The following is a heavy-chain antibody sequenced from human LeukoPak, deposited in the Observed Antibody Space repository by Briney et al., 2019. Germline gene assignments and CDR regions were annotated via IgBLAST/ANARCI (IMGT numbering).Heavy chain of an antibody. Sequence: ASVKVSCKASGYTFTGYYMHWVRQAPGQGLEWMGWISAYNGNTNYAQKFQGRVTMTTDTSTSTAYMELRSLRSDDTAVYYCARDVLPYCSSTSCYSDWWGQETLVTVSS. CDR1: GYTFTGYY. CDR2: ISAYNGNT. CDR3: ARDVLPYCSSTSCYSDW. V-gene: IGHV1-18*04. D-gene: IGHD2-2*01. J-gene: IGHJ4*01.